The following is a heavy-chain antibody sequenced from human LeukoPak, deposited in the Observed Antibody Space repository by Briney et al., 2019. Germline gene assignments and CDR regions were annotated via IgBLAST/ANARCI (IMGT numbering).Heavy chain of an antibody. CDR2: IHYSGFT. D-gene: IGHD2/OR15-2a*01. CDR1: GGPIGTYY. Sequence: SETLSLTCTVSGGPIGTYYWSWIRQSPGKRLEYIGFIHYSGFTTFNPSLKSRLTMSVDTSKNQFSLKLSSVTAADTAVYYCARSSPTWDLDYWGRGTLVTVSS. J-gene: IGHJ4*02. CDR3: ARSSPTWDLDY. V-gene: IGHV4-59*01.